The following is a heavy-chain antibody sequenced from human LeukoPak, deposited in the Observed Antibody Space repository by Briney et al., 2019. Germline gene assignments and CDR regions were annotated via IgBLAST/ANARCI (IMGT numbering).Heavy chain of an antibody. Sequence: PSETLSLTCAVSGGSISGYYWSWIRQPPGRGLEWIGYMYYSGSTNYNPSLKSRVTISVDTSKNQFSLKLSSVTAADTAVYYCARGSSSWSDLVYYYYMDVWGKGTTVTVSS. CDR2: MYYSGST. V-gene: IGHV4-59*01. CDR1: GGSISGYY. CDR3: ARGSSSWSDLVYYYYMDV. D-gene: IGHD6-13*01. J-gene: IGHJ6*03.